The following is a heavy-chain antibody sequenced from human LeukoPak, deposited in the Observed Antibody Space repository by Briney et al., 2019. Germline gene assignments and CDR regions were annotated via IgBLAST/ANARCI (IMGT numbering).Heavy chain of an antibody. V-gene: IGHV3-48*04. Sequence: GGSLRLSCAASGFTFSSYSMNWVRQAPGKGLEWVSYISSSSSTIYYADPVKGRFTISRDNAKNSLYLQMNSLRAEDTAVYYCARVHGSSWSTTTDYWGQGTLVTVSS. CDR3: ARVHGSSWSTTTDY. D-gene: IGHD6-13*01. J-gene: IGHJ4*02. CDR1: GFTFSSYS. CDR2: ISSSSSTI.